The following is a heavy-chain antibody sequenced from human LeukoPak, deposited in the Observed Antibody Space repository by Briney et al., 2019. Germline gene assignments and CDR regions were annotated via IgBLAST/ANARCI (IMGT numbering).Heavy chain of an antibody. Sequence: GRSLRLSCAASGFTFDDYAMHWVRQAPGKGLEWVSGISWNSGSIGYADSVKGRFTISRDNAKNSLYLQMNSLRAEDTALYYCARVLLRFLESPRDGMDVWGQGTTVTVSS. CDR1: GFTFDDYA. V-gene: IGHV3-9*01. D-gene: IGHD3-3*01. CDR2: ISWNSGSI. J-gene: IGHJ6*02. CDR3: ARVLLRFLESPRDGMDV.